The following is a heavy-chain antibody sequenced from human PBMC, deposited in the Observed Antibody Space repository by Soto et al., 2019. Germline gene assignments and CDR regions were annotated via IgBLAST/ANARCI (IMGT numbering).Heavy chain of an antibody. CDR3: ARESHDILTGPPWVWYFDL. CDR1: GGSFSGYY. V-gene: IGHV4-34*01. CDR2: INDRGSI. J-gene: IGHJ2*01. Sequence: QVQLQQWGAGPLRPLETLSLTCGVSGGSFSGYYWAWIRQSPGKGLEWIGEINDRGSINYNPSLKGRVSISVDTSKNHYSLNLRSLTAADTAVYYCARESHDILTGPPWVWYFDLWGRGTLVTVSS. D-gene: IGHD3-9*01.